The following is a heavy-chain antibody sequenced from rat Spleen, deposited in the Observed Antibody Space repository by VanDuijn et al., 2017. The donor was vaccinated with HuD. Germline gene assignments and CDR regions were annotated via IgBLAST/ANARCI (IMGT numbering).Heavy chain of an antibody. J-gene: IGHJ2*01. D-gene: IGHD2-1*01. Sequence: EVQLVESGGALVQPGRSMNLSCAASGFTFSDYYMAWVRQAPTKGLEWVTTISYDGFKTYYRDSVKGRFTISRDNAKSTLYLQMDSLRSEDTATYYCARHGTVGRIYLPFDYWGQGVMVTVSS. CDR3: ARHGTVGRIYLPFDY. V-gene: IGHV5-7*01. CDR2: ISYDGFKT. CDR1: GFTFSDYY.